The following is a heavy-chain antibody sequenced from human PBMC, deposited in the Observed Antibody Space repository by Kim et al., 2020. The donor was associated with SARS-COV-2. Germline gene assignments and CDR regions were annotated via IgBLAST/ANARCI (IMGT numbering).Heavy chain of an antibody. CDR3: ARRGSSWSQNLYGMDV. J-gene: IGHJ6*02. Sequence: SEKGRFTITRDNSKNTLYLKMNSLRAEDTAVYYCARRGSSWSQNLYGMDVWGQGTTVTVSS. D-gene: IGHD6-13*01. V-gene: IGHV3-66*04.